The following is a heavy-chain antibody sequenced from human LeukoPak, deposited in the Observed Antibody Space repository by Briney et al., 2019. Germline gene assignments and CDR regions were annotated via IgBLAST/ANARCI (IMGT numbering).Heavy chain of an antibody. D-gene: IGHD1-26*01. CDR1: GYTFTSYG. CDR3: STTAYNGNYHRRWFDP. Sequence: ASVKVSCKASGYTFTSYGISWVRQAPGQGLEWMGWISAYNGNTNYAQKLQGRVTMTTDTSTSTAYMELRSLRSDDTAVYYCSTTAYNGNYHRRWFDPWGQGTLVTVSS. J-gene: IGHJ5*02. CDR2: ISAYNGNT. V-gene: IGHV1-18*01.